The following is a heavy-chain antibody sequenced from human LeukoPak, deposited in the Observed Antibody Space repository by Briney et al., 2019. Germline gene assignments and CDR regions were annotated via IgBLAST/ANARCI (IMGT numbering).Heavy chain of an antibody. V-gene: IGHV4-4*07. CDR3: ARDIVVPAASNWFDP. D-gene: IGHD2-2*01. Sequence: SETLSLTCTVSGGSISSYYWSWIRQPAGKGLEWIGSIYTSGSTNYNPSLKSRVTMSVDTSKNQFSLKLSSVTAADTAVYYCARDIVVPAASNWFDPWGQGTLVTVSS. J-gene: IGHJ5*02. CDR2: IYTSGST. CDR1: GGSISSYY.